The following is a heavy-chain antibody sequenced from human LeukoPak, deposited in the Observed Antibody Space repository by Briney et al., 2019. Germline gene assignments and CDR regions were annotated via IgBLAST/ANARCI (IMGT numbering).Heavy chain of an antibody. D-gene: IGHD6-19*01. Sequence: SETLSLTCTVSGGSVSSGSYYWSWIRQPPGKGLEWLGYIYYSGSTNYNPSLKSRVTISVDTSKNQFSLKLSSVTAADTAVYYCAREEYSSGWYGFDYWGQGTLVTVSS. CDR1: GGSVSSGSYY. J-gene: IGHJ4*02. V-gene: IGHV4-61*01. CDR3: AREEYSSGWYGFDY. CDR2: IYYSGST.